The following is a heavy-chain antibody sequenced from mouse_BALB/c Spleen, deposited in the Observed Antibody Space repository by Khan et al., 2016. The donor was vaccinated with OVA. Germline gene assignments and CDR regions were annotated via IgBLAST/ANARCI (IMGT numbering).Heavy chain of an antibody. J-gene: IGHJ3*01. CDR1: GYTFTSFW. V-gene: IGHV1S127*01. CDR3: TRVGYGSPFAY. Sequence: QVQLQQSGPELVRPGASVKMSCKASGYTFTSFWINWVKQRPGQGLEWIGMIDPSKSETRLNQKFKDKATLNVDKSSNTAYMQLSRLTSEDSAVXYCTRVGYGSPFAYWGQGTLVTVSA. D-gene: IGHD1-1*01. CDR2: IDPSKSET.